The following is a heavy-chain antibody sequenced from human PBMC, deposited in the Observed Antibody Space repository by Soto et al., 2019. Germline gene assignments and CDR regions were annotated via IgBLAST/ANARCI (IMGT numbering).Heavy chain of an antibody. D-gene: IGHD4-17*01. V-gene: IGHV3-30-3*01. CDR3: ARTDEYGDYGWYFDY. J-gene: IGHJ4*02. Sequence: QVQLVESGGGVVQPGRSLRLSCAASGFTFSSYAMHWVRQAPGKWLEWVAVISYDGSNKYYADSVKGRFTISRDNSKNTLYLQMNSLRAEDTAVYYCARTDEYGDYGWYFDYWAQGTLVTVSS. CDR2: ISYDGSNK. CDR1: GFTFSSYA.